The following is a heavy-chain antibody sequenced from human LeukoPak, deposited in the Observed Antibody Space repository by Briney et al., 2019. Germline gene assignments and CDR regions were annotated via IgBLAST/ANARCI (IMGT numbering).Heavy chain of an antibody. CDR3: AKDQFVDY. D-gene: IGHD3-10*01. CDR2: ISTSSSTI. CDR1: GFTFSIYS. J-gene: IGHJ4*02. Sequence: GGSLRLSCAASGFTFSIYSMNWVRQAPGKGLEWVSYISTSSSTIYYADSVKGRFIISRDNAKKSLDLQMDSLRAEDTAVYYCAKDQFVDYWGQGTLVTVSS. V-gene: IGHV3-48*04.